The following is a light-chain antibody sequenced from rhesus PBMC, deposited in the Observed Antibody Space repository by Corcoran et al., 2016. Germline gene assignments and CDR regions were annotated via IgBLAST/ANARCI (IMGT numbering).Light chain of an antibody. CDR1: QSLSRS. CDR3: QETTNLFT. J-gene: IGKJ3*01. Sequence: DIVLTQSPATLSLSPGETATISCRPSQSLSRSLAWYQQKPGQAPRLLIYGASGRATGVPDRFSGSVSGTDFTLTISSLEPEDFAVYYCQETTNLFTFGPGTKLDIK. CDR2: GAS. V-gene: IGKV3-31*02.